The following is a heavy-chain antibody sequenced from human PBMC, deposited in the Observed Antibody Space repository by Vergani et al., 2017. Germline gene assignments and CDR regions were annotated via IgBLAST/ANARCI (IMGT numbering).Heavy chain of an antibody. CDR3: ARRDSGSYYDGPVDY. D-gene: IGHD1-26*01. CDR2: IIPILGTA. Sequence: QVQLVQSGAEVKKPGSSVKVSCKASGGTFSSYAISWVRQAPGQGLEWMGRIIPILGTANYAQKFQGRVTITADESTSTAYMELSSLRSEDTAVYYCARRDSGSYYDGPVDYWGQGTLVTVSS. CDR1: GGTFSSYA. J-gene: IGHJ4*02. V-gene: IGHV1-69*11.